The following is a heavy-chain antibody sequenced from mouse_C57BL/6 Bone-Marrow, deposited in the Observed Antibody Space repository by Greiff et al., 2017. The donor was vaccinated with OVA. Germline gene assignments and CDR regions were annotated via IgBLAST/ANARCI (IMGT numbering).Heavy chain of an antibody. CDR1: GFTFSDYG. CDR3: ARTTTVVAYYYAMDY. CDR2: ISSGSSTI. D-gene: IGHD1-1*01. Sequence: DVHLVESGGGLVKPGGSLKLSCAASGFTFSDYGMHWVRQAPEKGLEWVAYISSGSSTIYYADTVKGRFTISRDNAKNTLFLQMTSLRSEDTAMYYCARTTTVVAYYYAMDYWGQGTSVTVSS. V-gene: IGHV5-17*01. J-gene: IGHJ4*01.